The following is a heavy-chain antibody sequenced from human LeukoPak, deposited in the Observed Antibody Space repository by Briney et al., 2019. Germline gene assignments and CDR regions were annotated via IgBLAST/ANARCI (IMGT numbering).Heavy chain of an antibody. D-gene: IGHD3-16*01. CDR1: GFTFSDSA. V-gene: IGHV3-23*01. CDR2: ISSSGGNT. Sequence: GGSLRLSCAASGFTFSDSAMTWVRQVPGKGLEWVSLISSSGGNTYYADSVKGRFTISRDNSKNTLSLQMNSLRAEDTAVYYCARLGRYADYWGQGTLVTVSS. J-gene: IGHJ4*02. CDR3: ARLGRYADY.